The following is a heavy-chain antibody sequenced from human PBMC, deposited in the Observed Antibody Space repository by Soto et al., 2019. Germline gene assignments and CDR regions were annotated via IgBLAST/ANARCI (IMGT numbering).Heavy chain of an antibody. CDR2: ISYRGNT. V-gene: IGHV4-30-2*01. CDR3: ARPSRAVAGLVFDH. J-gene: IGHJ4*01. D-gene: IGHD6-19*01. Sequence: QLQESGSGLVKPSQTLSLTCAVSEGSIFSGGYSWSWVRQPPGEGLQWIGHISYRGNTYYNPSPKGRVTISGDRSQSQFSLNLTSVTAADTAVYFWARPSRAVAGLVFDHWGRGFLVTFSS. CDR1: EGSIFSGGYS.